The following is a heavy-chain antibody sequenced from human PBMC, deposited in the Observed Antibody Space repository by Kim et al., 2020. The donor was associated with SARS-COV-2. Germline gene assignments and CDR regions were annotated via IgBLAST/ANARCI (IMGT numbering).Heavy chain of an antibody. CDR1: GFTFINYA. D-gene: IGHD4-17*01. CDR2: ISGSGGST. V-gene: IGHV3-23*01. CDR3: AKSGGEYYYYDGLDV. J-gene: IGHJ6*02. Sequence: GGSLRLSCAASGFTFINYAMTWVRQAPGKGLEWVSAISGSGGSTDYVDSVKGRFTISRDTSKNTVYLQMNSLRAEDTAVYFCAKSGGEYYYYDGLDVWGQGTTVTVSS.